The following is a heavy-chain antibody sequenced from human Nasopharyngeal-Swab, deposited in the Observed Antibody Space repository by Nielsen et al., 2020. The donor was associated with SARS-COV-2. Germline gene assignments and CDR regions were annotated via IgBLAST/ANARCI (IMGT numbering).Heavy chain of an antibody. CDR1: GGSLSDYY. CDR3: ARESGRGGNMEYYFDY. J-gene: IGHJ4*02. V-gene: IGHV4-31*11. CDR2: IYYSGST. Sequence: SETLSLTCAVFGGSLSDYYWSWIRQHPGKGLEWIGYIYYSGSTYYNPSLKSRVTISVDTSKNQFSLKLSSVTAADTAVYYCARESGRGGNMEYYFDYWGQGTLVTVSS. D-gene: IGHD4-23*01.